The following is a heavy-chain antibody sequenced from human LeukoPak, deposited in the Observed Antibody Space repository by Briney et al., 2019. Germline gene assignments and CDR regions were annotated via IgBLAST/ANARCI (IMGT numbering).Heavy chain of an antibody. Sequence: GGFLRLSCTASGFTFGDYAMSWVRQAPGKGLEWVGFIRSKVYGGTTEYAASVKGRFTISRDDSKSIAYLQMNSLKTEDTAVYYCTRHRFSGGSCYNYWGQGTLVTVSS. J-gene: IGHJ4*02. D-gene: IGHD2-15*01. CDR3: TRHRFSGGSCYNY. CDR1: GFTFGDYA. CDR2: IRSKVYGGTT. V-gene: IGHV3-49*04.